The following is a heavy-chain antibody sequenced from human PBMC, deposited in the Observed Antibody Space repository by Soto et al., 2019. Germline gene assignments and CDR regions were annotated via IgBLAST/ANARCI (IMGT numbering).Heavy chain of an antibody. Sequence: VHLVESGGGVVQPGRSLRLSCAASGFTFKNYGMHWVRQAPGKGLELVAVISHDGGTKHYADSVKGRFTIFRDDSKNTVSLQMTSLRPDDTAVYYCAKRITISGYGDYYYYGMASCGQGTTVIVSS. CDR3: AKRITISGYGDYYYYGMAS. D-gene: IGHD3-3*01. CDR1: GFTFKNYG. J-gene: IGHJ6*02. V-gene: IGHV3-30*18. CDR2: ISHDGGTK.